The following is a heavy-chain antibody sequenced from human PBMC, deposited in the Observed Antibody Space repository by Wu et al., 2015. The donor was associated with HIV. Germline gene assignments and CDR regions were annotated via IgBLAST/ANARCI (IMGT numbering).Heavy chain of an antibody. Sequence: QVQLVQSGAEVKKPGASVKVSCKASGYTFTGYYMHWVRQAPGQGLEWMGWINPNSGGTNYAQKFQGRVTMTRDTSISTAYMELSRLRSDDTAVYYCAREVGREVRGVIRYFDYWGQGTLVTVSS. CDR2: INPNSGGT. V-gene: IGHV1-2*02. CDR1: GYTFTGYY. D-gene: IGHD3-10*01. J-gene: IGHJ4*02. CDR3: AREVGREVRGVIRYFDY.